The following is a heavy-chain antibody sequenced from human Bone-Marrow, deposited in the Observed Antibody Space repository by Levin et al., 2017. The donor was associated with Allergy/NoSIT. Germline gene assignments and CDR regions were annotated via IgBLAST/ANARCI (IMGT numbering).Heavy chain of an antibody. D-gene: IGHD6-19*01. CDR2: ISYDGSNK. CDR1: GFTFSSYA. J-gene: IGHJ4*02. CDR3: ARVEGSSGWYGTSDY. V-gene: IGHV3-30-3*01. Sequence: GESLKISCAASGFTFSSYAMHWVRQAPGKGLEWVAVISYDGSNKYYADSVKGRFTISRDNSKNTLYLQMNSLRAEDTAVYYCARVEGSSGWYGTSDYWGQGTLVTVSS.